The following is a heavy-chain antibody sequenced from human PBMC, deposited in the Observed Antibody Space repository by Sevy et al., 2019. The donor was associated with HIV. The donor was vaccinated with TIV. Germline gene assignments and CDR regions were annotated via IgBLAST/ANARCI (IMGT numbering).Heavy chain of an antibody. CDR3: ARIGGSHRYFDN. CDR2: MYHTGGA. J-gene: IGHJ4*02. V-gene: IGHV4-38-2*01. D-gene: IGHD3-16*01. Sequence: SETLSLKCSVSGYSISSGFYWGWIRQSPGEGLEWIGSMYHTGGAFYNPYLKRRVTISLDTSKNQFSLKLTSMTAADTAIYYCARIGGSHRYFDNWGQGTLVTVSS. CDR1: GYSISSGFY.